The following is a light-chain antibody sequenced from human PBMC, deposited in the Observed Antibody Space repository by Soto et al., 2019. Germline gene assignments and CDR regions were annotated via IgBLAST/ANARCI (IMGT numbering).Light chain of an antibody. CDR1: QSVSSSF. CDR2: GAS. CDR3: QQYGTGCT. Sequence: EIVLTQSPGTLSLSPGERATLSCRASQSVSSSFLAWYQQRPGQAPRLLIYGASSRATGIPDRFSVSGSGTVFTRTISRLEPEDFAVYYFQQYGTGCTFGQGTKLEIK. J-gene: IGKJ2*02. V-gene: IGKV3-20*01.